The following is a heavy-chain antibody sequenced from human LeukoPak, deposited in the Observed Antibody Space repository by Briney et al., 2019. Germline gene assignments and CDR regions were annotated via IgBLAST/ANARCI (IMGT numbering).Heavy chain of an antibody. V-gene: IGHV4-39*06. Sequence: SETLSLTCTVSGGSISSSSYYWGWIRQPPGKGLEWIVSIYYSGSTYYNPSLESRVTISVDTSKNPSTLKLASVPAADTAIYYCAKGAGGFSYYNWFDPWGQGTLVTVSS. CDR2: IYYSGST. CDR1: GGSISSSSYY. D-gene: IGHD5-18*01. J-gene: IGHJ5*02. CDR3: AKGAGGFSYYNWFDP.